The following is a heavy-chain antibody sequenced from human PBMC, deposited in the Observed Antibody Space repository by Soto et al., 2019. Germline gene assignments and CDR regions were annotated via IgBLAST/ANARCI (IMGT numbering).Heavy chain of an antibody. D-gene: IGHD2-2*01. CDR1: GGTFSSYA. V-gene: IGHV1-69*12. CDR3: ARHVPAAGYYYGMDV. J-gene: IGHJ6*02. Sequence: QVQLVQSGAEVKKPGSSVKVSCKASGGTFSSYAISWVRQAPGQGLEWMGGSIPIFGTADYAQKFQGRVTITADDSTRTAYMELSSLRSEDTAVYYCARHVPAAGYYYGMDVWGQGTTFTVSS. CDR2: SIPIFGTA.